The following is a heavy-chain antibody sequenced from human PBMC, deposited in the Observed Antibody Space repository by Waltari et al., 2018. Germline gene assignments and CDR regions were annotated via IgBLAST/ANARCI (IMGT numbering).Heavy chain of an antibody. J-gene: IGHJ4*02. CDR2: ISGGGIST. D-gene: IGHD3-22*01. CDR1: GFTFSSSG. CDR3: AKDRHGYFQPVDS. Sequence: VQLVESGGGVVQPGRSLRLSCAASGFTFSSSGMHWVRQAPGKGLEWVSTISGGGISTYYADSVKGRFTISRDNSKNTLSLQMNSLRAEDTAIYYCAKDRHGYFQPVDSWGQGTLVTVSS. V-gene: IGHV3-23*04.